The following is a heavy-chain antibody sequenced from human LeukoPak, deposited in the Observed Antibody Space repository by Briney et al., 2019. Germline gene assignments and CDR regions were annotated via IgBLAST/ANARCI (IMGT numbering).Heavy chain of an antibody. CDR2: ISSSSSYV. CDR3: ARDEGIAAAGANPYYYYGMDV. D-gene: IGHD6-13*01. J-gene: IGHJ6*04. Sequence: GGSLRLSCAASGFTFSSYSMNWVRQAPGKGLEWVSSISSSSSYVYYADSVKGRFTISRDNAKNSLYLQTNSLRAEDTAVYYCARDEGIAAAGANPYYYYGMDVWGKGTTVTVSS. CDR1: GFTFSSYS. V-gene: IGHV3-21*01.